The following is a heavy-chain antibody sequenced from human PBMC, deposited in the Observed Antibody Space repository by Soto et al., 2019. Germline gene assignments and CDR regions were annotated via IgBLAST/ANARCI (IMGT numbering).Heavy chain of an antibody. CDR3: ATDRPDNGGDGDFDY. Sequence: EVQLVESGGGLVKPGGSLRLSCVASGLTFTNAWLSWVRQAPGKGLEWVGRIKDRIDGGTTDYAAAVKDRFTISRDDSKNTVYLQMNSLKTEDTGVYYCATDRPDNGGDGDFDYWGQGTLVTVSS. V-gene: IGHV3-15*01. D-gene: IGHD3-16*01. J-gene: IGHJ4*02. CDR1: GLTFTNAW. CDR2: IKDRIDGGTT.